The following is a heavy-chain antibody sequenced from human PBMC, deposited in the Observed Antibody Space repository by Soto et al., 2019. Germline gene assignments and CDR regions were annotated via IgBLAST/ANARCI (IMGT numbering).Heavy chain of an antibody. V-gene: IGHV3-30*18. J-gene: IGHJ4*02. Sequence: QVQLVESGGGVVQPGRSLRLSCAASGFTFSSYGMHWVRQAPGTGLEWVAVISYDGSNKYYADSVKGRFTISRDNSKNTLYLQVNSLRAEDTAVYYCAKDTYYYDSSANSRPDYWGQGTLFTVSS. D-gene: IGHD3-22*01. CDR3: AKDTYYYDSSANSRPDY. CDR2: ISYDGSNK. CDR1: GFTFSSYG.